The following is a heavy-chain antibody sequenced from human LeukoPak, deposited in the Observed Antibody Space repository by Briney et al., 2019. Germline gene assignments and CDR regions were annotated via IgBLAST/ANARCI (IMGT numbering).Heavy chain of an antibody. CDR1: GGSISSGGYY. V-gene: IGHV4-31*03. J-gene: IGHJ3*02. Sequence: SETLSLTCTVSGGSISSGGYYWSWIRQHPGKGLEWIGYIHYSGYTYYNPSLKSRVTTSVDTSKNQFSLRLSSVTAADTAVYYCASAGDSQRMAGAFDIWGQGTMVTVSS. D-gene: IGHD4-17*01. CDR2: IHYSGYT. CDR3: ASAGDSQRMAGAFDI.